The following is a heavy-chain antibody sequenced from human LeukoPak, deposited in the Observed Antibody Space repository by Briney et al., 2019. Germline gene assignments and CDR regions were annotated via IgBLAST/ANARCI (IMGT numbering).Heavy chain of an antibody. V-gene: IGHV3-30-3*01. CDR2: IPYDGSNK. J-gene: IGHJ5*02. D-gene: IGHD2-15*01. CDR1: GFTFSSYA. CDR3: ARGSRIVVVVAATSWFDP. Sequence: PGRSLRLSCAASGFTFSSYAMHWVRQAPGKGLERVAVIPYDGSNKYYADSVKGRFTISRDNSKNTLYLQMNSLRAEDTAVYYCARGSRIVVVVAATSWFDPWGQGTLVTVSS.